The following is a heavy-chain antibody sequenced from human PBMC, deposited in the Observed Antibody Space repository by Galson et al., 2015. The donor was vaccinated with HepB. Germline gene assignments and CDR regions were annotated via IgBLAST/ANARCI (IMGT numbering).Heavy chain of an antibody. V-gene: IGHV3-48*04. CDR2: ISSSSGTI. CDR3: ARARYDTSAPDH. D-gene: IGHD1-14*01. CDR1: GFTFSRYN. Sequence: LRLSCAASGFTFSRYNMNWVRQAPGKGLEWVSHISSSSGTIYYADSVKGRFTISRDNAKNSLSLQMNSLRVDDTAVYYCARARYDTSAPDHWGQGTLVTVSS. J-gene: IGHJ5*02.